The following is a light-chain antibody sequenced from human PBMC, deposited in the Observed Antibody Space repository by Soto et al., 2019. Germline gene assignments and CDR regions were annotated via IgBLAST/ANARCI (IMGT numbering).Light chain of an antibody. Sequence: QSALTQPASVSGSPGQSITISCTGTSSDVGSYNLVSWYQQHPGKAPKLMIFDVNKRPSGVPDRFSGSKSRSTASLTISGLQADDEADYYCCSYAGTYTWVFGGGTKLTVL. CDR1: SSDVGSYNL. V-gene: IGLV2-11*01. CDR2: DVN. J-gene: IGLJ3*02. CDR3: CSYAGTYTWV.